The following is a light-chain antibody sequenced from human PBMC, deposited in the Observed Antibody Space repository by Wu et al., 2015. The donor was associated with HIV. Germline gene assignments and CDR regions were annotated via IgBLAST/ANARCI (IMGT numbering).Light chain of an antibody. J-gene: IGKJ1*01. CDR1: QSVGSNY. V-gene: IGKV3-20*01. CDR3: QQYYSYPPA. Sequence: EIVLTQSPGTLSLSPGERATLFCRASQSVGSNYLGWFQQKPGQAPRLLIYDASSRATGIPDRVSGSGSGTEFTLTISRLEPEDFATYYCQQYYSYPPAFGQGTKVEIK. CDR2: DAS.